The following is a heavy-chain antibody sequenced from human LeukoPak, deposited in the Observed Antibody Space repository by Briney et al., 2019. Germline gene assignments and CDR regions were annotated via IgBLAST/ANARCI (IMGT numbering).Heavy chain of an antibody. CDR3: AGGFSGADF. CDR2: IKQDGSEK. CDR1: GFTFSASW. D-gene: IGHD1-26*01. Sequence: PGGSLRLSCAASGFTFSASWMTWVRQAPGKGLEWVANIKQDGSEKYYVDSVKGRFTISRDNAKSSLHLQMNSLSVEDTALYYCAGGFSGADFWGQGTLVTVSS. J-gene: IGHJ4*02. V-gene: IGHV3-7*04.